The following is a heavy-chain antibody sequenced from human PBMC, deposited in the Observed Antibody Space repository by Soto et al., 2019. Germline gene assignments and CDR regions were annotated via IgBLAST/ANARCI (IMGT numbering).Heavy chain of an antibody. D-gene: IGHD1-1*01. Sequence: SETLSLTCTVSGGSISSGGYYWSWIRQHPGKGLEWIGYIYYSGSTYYNPSLKSRVTISVDTSKNQFSLKLSSVTAADTAVYYCARAWGWGRWNGTRYYYYMDVWGKGTTVTVSS. CDR1: GGSISSGGYY. CDR3: ARAWGWGRWNGTRYYYYMDV. J-gene: IGHJ6*03. V-gene: IGHV4-31*03. CDR2: IYYSGST.